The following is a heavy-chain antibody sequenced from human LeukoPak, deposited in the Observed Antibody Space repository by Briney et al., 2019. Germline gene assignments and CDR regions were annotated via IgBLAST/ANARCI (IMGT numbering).Heavy chain of an antibody. D-gene: IGHD3-10*01. CDR1: GFTFSSYG. CDR3: ARDRITMVRGVMILYGMDV. V-gene: IGHV3-33*01. J-gene: IGHJ6*02. CDR2: IWYDGSNK. Sequence: PGRSLRLSCAASGFTFSSYGMHWVRQAPGKGLEWVAVIWYDGSNKYYADSVKGRFTISRDNSKNTLYLQMNSLGAEDTAVYYCARDRITMVRGVMILYGMDVWGQGTTVTVSS.